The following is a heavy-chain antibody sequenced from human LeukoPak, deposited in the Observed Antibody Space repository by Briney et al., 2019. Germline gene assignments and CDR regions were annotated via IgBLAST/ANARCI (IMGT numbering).Heavy chain of an antibody. Sequence: GGSLRLSCAASGFTFSSYTMHWVRQAPGKGLEYVSAISSNGGSTYYANSVKGRFTISRDNSKNTLYLQMGSLRAEDMAVYYCARVPRQRYYFDYWGQGTLVTVSS. CDR2: ISSNGGST. CDR1: GFTFSSYT. CDR3: ARVPRQRYYFDY. V-gene: IGHV3-64*01. D-gene: IGHD6-25*01. J-gene: IGHJ4*02.